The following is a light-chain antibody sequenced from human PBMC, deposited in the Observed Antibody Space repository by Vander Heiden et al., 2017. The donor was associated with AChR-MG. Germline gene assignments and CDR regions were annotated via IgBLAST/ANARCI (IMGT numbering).Light chain of an antibody. V-gene: IGLV3-1*01. CDR2: HNN. CDR3: QAWDNRSNGV. J-gene: IGLJ3*02. Sequence: SYELTQPPSVSVSSGQTASITCSGDQLGNKYICWYQQKPGQSPVRLSYHNNKRPSGIPDRFSGSNSANTETLTISGTQSVDEADDFCQAWDNRSNGVFGGGTTLTVL. CDR1: QLGNKY.